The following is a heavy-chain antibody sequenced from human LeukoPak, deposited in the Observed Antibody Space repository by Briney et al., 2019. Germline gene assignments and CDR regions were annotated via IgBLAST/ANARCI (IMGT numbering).Heavy chain of an antibody. V-gene: IGHV3-30*02. CDR1: GFTFSSYG. J-gene: IGHJ4*02. CDR2: IRYDGSNK. CDR3: AKDVDTAMNGVDY. D-gene: IGHD5-18*01. Sequence: GWSLRLSCAASGFTFSSYGMHWVRQAPGKGLEWVAFIRYDGSNKYYADSVKGRFTISRDNSKNTLYLQMNSLRAEDTAVYYCAKDVDTAMNGVDYWGQGTLVTVSS.